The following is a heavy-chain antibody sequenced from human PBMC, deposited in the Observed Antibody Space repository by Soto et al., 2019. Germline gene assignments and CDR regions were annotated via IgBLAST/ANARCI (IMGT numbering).Heavy chain of an antibody. CDR2: ISGYNGNT. J-gene: IGHJ4*01. V-gene: IGHV1-18*01. CDR1: GYTFTNYG. CDR3: ARDPNYDDSSGLPPIDD. D-gene: IGHD3-22*01. Sequence: QVQLVQSGGEVEKPGAAVKVSCKASGYTFTNYGITWVRQAPGQGLEWMGWISGYNGNTQYAQKFQGRVTMTTDTSTSTGYMELRSRTSDDTAVYYCARDPNYDDSSGLPPIDDWGRGSLVTVSS.